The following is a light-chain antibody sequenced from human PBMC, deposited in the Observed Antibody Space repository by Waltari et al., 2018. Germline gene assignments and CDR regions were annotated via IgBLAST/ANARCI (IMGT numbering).Light chain of an antibody. CDR3: LQYGDWPPWT. J-gene: IGKJ1*01. CDR2: GAS. V-gene: IGKV3-15*01. CDR1: QYIVRN. Sequence: ETVMTQSPATLSMSPGETANLSCRARQYIVRNLAWYQHRPGQAPRLLIYGASSRATGVPARFSGSWSGTHFTLTIRSLQSEDFAVYFCLQYGDWPPWTFGQGTKVEFK.